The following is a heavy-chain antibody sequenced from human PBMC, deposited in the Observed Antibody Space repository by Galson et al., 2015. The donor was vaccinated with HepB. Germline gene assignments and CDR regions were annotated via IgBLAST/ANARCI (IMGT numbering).Heavy chain of an antibody. CDR3: ARDEGWWATYYYYGMDV. CDR1: GFTFSSYS. J-gene: IGHJ6*02. V-gene: IGHV3-21*01. CDR2: ISSSSSYI. Sequence: SLRLSCAASGFTFSSYSMNWVRQAPGKGLEWVSSISSSSSYIYYADSVKGRFTISRDNAKNSLYLQMNSLRAEDTAVYYCARDEGWWATYYYYGMDVWGQGTTVTVSS. D-gene: IGHD2-8*02.